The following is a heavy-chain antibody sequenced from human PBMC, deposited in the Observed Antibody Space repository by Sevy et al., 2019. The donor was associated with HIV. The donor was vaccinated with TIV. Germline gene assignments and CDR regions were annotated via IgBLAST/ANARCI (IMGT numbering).Heavy chain of an antibody. D-gene: IGHD2-21*02. CDR1: GFTVSSNY. J-gene: IGHJ6*03. V-gene: IGHV3-53*01. CDR2: IYSGGST. Sequence: GGSLRLSCAASGFTVSSNYMSWVRQAPGKGLEWVSVIYSGGSTYYADSVKGRFTISRDNSKNTLYLQMNSLRAEDTAVYYCARACRGDCYYPFYYYYYMDVWGKGTTVTVSS. CDR3: ARACRGDCYYPFYYYYYMDV.